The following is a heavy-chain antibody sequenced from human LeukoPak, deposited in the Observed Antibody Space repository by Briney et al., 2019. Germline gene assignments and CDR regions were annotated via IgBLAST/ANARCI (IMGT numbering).Heavy chain of an antibody. D-gene: IGHD3-10*01. CDR1: GFTFDDYA. CDR3: AKDHVGYGSGSFSDY. Sequence: GGSLRLSCAASGFTFDDYAMHWVRQAPGKGLEWVAGINWNSNIIGYADSVKGRFTISRDNAKNSLHLQMSSLTAEDTAFYFCAKDHVGYGSGSFSDYWGQGTLVTVSS. CDR2: INWNSNII. J-gene: IGHJ4*02. V-gene: IGHV3-9*01.